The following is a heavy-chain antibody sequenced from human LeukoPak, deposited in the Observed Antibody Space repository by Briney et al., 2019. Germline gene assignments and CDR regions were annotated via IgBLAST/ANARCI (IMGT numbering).Heavy chain of an antibody. Sequence: GASVKVSCKASGYTFTSYYMHWVRQAPGQGLEWTGIINPSGGSTSYAQKFQGRVTMTTDTSTSTAYMELRSLRSDDTAVYYCARSIVSDYDFWSGNSYNWFDPWGQGTLVTVSS. V-gene: IGHV1-46*01. CDR3: ARSIVSDYDFWSGNSYNWFDP. D-gene: IGHD3-3*01. CDR2: INPSGGST. J-gene: IGHJ5*02. CDR1: GYTFTSYY.